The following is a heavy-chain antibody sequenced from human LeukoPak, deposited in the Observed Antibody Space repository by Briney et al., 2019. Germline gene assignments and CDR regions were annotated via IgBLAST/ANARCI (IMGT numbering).Heavy chain of an antibody. J-gene: IGHJ4*02. CDR1: GFTFSSYS. CDR3: ARTSTSCSSTNCYSPP. Sequence: PGGSLRLSCAASGFTFSSYSMNWVRQAPGKGLEWVSSISSSSSYIYYADSVKGRFTISRDNAKNSLYLQMNSLRAEDTAVYYCARTSTSCSSTNCYSPPWGQGTLVTVSS. V-gene: IGHV3-21*01. CDR2: ISSSSSYI. D-gene: IGHD2-2*02.